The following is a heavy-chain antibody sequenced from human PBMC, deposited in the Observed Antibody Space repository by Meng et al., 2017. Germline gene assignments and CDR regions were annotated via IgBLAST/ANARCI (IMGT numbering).Heavy chain of an antibody. CDR3: ATRGNPYLNC. V-gene: IGHV1-18*01. CDR2: INVYSGIT. Sequence: QCQLVQSGAVVKKPGASVMVSCDTSGYTLSSDGFAWVRQTPEQGLEWLGWINVYSGITNYAQKFQGRVTMTTDTSTRTGYMELTSLTSDDTATYYCATRGNPYLNCWGQGTLVTVSS. J-gene: IGHJ4*02. CDR1: GYTLSSDG.